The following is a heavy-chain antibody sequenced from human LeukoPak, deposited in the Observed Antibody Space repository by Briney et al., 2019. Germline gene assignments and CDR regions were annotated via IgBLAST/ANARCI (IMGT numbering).Heavy chain of an antibody. Sequence: PGGSLRLSCAASGFTFTTYWMHWVRQAPGKGLVWVSHINSGGSITSYADSVKGRFTISRDNAKNTLYLQMNSLRAEDTAVYYCARDAVDTANAVWGQGTTVTVSS. CDR1: GFTFTTYW. V-gene: IGHV3-74*01. J-gene: IGHJ6*02. CDR2: INSGGSIT. D-gene: IGHD5-18*01. CDR3: ARDAVDTANAV.